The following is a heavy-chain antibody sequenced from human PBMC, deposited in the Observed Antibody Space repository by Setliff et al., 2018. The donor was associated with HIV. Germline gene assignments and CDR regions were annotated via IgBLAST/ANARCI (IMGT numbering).Heavy chain of an antibody. Sequence: ASVKVSCKASGYTFTSYAMHWVRQAPGQRLEWMGWTNAGNGNTKYSQKFQGRVTITRDTSASTAYMELSSLRSEDTAVYYCARVDVDIVATMTFDYWGQGTLVTVSS. CDR2: TNAGNGNT. CDR1: GYTFTSYA. V-gene: IGHV1-3*01. CDR3: ARVDVDIVATMTFDY. J-gene: IGHJ4*02. D-gene: IGHD5-12*01.